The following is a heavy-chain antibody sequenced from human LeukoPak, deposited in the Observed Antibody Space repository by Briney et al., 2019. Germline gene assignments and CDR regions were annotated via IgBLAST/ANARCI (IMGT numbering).Heavy chain of an antibody. CDR3: IRDEALWRLDY. J-gene: IGHJ4*02. CDR2: IDEGGSNA. CDR1: GFAFSNHW. V-gene: IGHV3-74*03. D-gene: IGHD2-21*01. Sequence: GGSLRLSCAASGFAFSNHWMHWVRQAPGKGLVWASRIDEGGSNAMYADSVKGRFSISRDNAKNTVNLQMNSLRAEDTGVYYCIRDEALWRLDYWGQGTLVTVSS.